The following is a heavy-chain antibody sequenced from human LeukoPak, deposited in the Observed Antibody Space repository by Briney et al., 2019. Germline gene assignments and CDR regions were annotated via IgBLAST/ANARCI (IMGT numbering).Heavy chain of an antibody. J-gene: IGHJ4*02. CDR2: IYSSGST. V-gene: IGHV4-4*07. CDR1: GGSMRGYY. D-gene: IGHD3-22*01. CDR3: ARGKYDTSGYYRQFEF. Sequence: SETLSLTCIVSGGSMRGYYWNWIRQSAVKGLEWIGHIYSSGSTNYNPSLESRVTMSVETSKNQLSLKLTSMTAADTAVYYCARGKYDTSGYYRQFEFWGQGTLVTVSS.